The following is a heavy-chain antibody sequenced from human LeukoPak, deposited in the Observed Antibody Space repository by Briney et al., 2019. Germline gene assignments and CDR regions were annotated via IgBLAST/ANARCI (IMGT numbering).Heavy chain of an antibody. J-gene: IGHJ4*02. D-gene: IGHD5-18*01. CDR1: GCSNSRGGYY. Sequence: PSETLSLTCTVTGCSNSRGGYYGSCMRQPPGKGLEWIGYICHSGTTYYNPSLKSRVTISVDRSKTQFSLKLSSVTAADTAVYYCASGTAMVRFDYWGQGTLVTVSS. V-gene: IGHV4-30-2*01. CDR3: ASGTAMVRFDY. CDR2: ICHSGTT.